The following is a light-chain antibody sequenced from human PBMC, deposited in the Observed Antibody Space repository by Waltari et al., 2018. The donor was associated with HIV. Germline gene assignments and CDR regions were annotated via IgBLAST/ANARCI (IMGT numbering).Light chain of an antibody. CDR1: QSLLYIYNNKNS. CDR2: WAS. V-gene: IGKV4-1*01. Sequence: DIVMTQSPDSLAVSLGERATINCKSSQSLLYIYNNKNSLAWYQQKPGQPPKLLIYWASTRESGVPDRFSGSGSGTDFTLTISGLQAEDVAVYYCHQYHDTPLTSGGGTKVEIK. CDR3: HQYHDTPLT. J-gene: IGKJ4*01.